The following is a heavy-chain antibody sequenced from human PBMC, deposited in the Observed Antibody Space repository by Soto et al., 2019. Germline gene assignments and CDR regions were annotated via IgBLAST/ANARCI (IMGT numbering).Heavy chain of an antibody. J-gene: IGHJ6*02. CDR1: GYTFSSQY. CDR3: ASIAMVRGVIIYYYYYGMDV. Sequence: ASVKVSCKASGYTFSSQYINWVRQATGQGLEWMGWMNPNSGNTGYAQKFQGRVTMTRNTSISTAYMELSSLRSEDTAVYYCASIAMVRGVIIYYYYYGMDVWGQGTTVTVSS. CDR2: MNPNSGNT. D-gene: IGHD3-10*01. V-gene: IGHV1-8*02.